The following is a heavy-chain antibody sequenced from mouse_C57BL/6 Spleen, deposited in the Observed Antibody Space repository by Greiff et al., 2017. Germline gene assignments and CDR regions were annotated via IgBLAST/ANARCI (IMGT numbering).Heavy chain of an antibody. CDR1: GFTFSDYG. CDR3: ARPAESGYCGV. CDR2: ISRGSSTL. J-gene: IGHJ1*03. V-gene: IGHV5-17*01. Sequence: EVKLVESGGGLAKPGGSLTLSCAASGFTFSDYGMHWVRQAPETGLEWVAYISRGSSTLYSADTVKGQFTISRDNAKNTLFLQMTSLRSEDTAMYYCARPAESGYCGVGGTGTTVTVSS.